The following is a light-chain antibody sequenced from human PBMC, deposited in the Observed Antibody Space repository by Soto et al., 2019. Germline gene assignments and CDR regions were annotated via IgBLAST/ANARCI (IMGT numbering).Light chain of an antibody. J-gene: IGKJ2*01. Sequence: EVGLTQSPDTLSLPPGERATLSCRASQSVSNNYLAWYQQKPGQAPRLLIYGASIRATGIPVRFSGSGSGTEFTLTISSLQSEDFAVYYCQHYNNWPYTFGQGTKVDIK. CDR2: GAS. V-gene: IGKV3-15*01. CDR1: QSVSNN. CDR3: QHYNNWPYT.